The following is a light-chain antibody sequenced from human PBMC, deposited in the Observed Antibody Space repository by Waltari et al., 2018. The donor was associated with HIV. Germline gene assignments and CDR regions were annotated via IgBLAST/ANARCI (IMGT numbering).Light chain of an antibody. V-gene: IGLV2-8*01. CDR1: SSDVGAYNY. CDR2: DVT. J-gene: IGLJ2*01. CDR3: ASHAGSKDV. Sequence: QSALTQPPSASGSPGQSVTISCTGTSSDVGAYNYVSWFQQPPGKAPKLMIYDVTKRPAGGPDRFSGSKAGNTASLTVSGLQAEDEADYYCASHAGSKDVFGGGTRLTVL.